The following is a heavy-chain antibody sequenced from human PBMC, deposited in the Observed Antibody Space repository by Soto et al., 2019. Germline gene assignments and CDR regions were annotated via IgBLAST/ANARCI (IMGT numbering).Heavy chain of an antibody. CDR1: LGAITTDKNF. CDR2: IYYHGTT. CDR3: ARHGAEAARRFDY. D-gene: IGHD6-6*01. J-gene: IGHJ4*01. Sequence: SETLSLTCTVSLGAITTDKNFWAWVRQSPGRGLEWIGSIYYHGTTFYNPSLNGRVSMFVDPSESQFSLRLTSVTAADTALYYCARHGAEAARRFDYWGQGSLVTVSS. V-gene: IGHV4-39*01.